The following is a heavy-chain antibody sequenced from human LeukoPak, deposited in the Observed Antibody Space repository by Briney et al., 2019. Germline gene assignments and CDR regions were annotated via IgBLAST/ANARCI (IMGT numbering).Heavy chain of an antibody. CDR2: INPNSGGT. J-gene: IGHJ3*02. D-gene: IGHD6-19*01. CDR1: GYTFTNYA. CDR3: ARVLAVEAFDI. V-gene: IGHV1-2*02. Sequence: ASVKVSCKASGYTFTNYAMHWVRQAPGQRLEWMGWINPNSGGTNSAQRFQGRVTMTRDTSISTAYMELSRLRSDDTAVYYCARVLAVEAFDIWGQGTMVTVSS.